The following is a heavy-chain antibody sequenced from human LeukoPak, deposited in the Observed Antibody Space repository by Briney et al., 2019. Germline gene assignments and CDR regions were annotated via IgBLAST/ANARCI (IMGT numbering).Heavy chain of an antibody. D-gene: IGHD6-13*01. J-gene: IGHJ6*02. CDR1: GGSPSRYY. V-gene: IGHV4-59*01. CDR3: ERDLSDSSSSLDSMDV. Sequence: SETLSLTCTLSGGSPSRYYTSWIRQPPGKGLEWIGYIYYSGSTNYNPSLTSRVTISVDTSKNQFSLKLSSVSAADAAVYYGERDLSDSSSSLDSMDVWGQGTTITVSS. CDR2: IYYSGST.